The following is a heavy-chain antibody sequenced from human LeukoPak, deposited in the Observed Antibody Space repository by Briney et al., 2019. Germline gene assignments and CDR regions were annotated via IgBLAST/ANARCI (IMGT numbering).Heavy chain of an antibody. CDR1: GGSISTYY. V-gene: IGHV4-59*01. Sequence: SETLSLTCTVSGGSISTYYWSWIRQTPGKGLQWIGYIDYSGSANYNPSLKSRVIISVDTSKNQFSLKLTSVTAADTAVYCCARGRPFHDWGQGTLVTVSS. J-gene: IGHJ1*01. CDR2: IDYSGSA. CDR3: ARGRPFHD.